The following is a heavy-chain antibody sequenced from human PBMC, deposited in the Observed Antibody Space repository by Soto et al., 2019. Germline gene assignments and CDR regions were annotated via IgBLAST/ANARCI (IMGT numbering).Heavy chain of an antibody. J-gene: IGHJ4*02. CDR2: INAGNGNT. D-gene: IGHD3-9*01. CDR3: THLFSLAHPYSYL. V-gene: IGHV1-3*01. Sequence: ASVKVSCTASGYTFTSYAMHWVRQAPGQRLEWMGWINAGNGNTRYSQKFQGRVTITRDTSASTAYMELSSLKTEDTGVYYCTHLFSLAHPYSYLWGQGTLVTVSS. CDR1: GYTFTSYA.